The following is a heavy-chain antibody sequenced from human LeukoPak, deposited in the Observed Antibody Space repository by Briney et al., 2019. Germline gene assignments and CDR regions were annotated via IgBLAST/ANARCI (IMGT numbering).Heavy chain of an antibody. CDR1: GGTFISYT. CDR3: ARDSNVEMATILPDY. D-gene: IGHD5-24*01. Sequence: GASVKVSCKASGGTFISYTISWVRQAPGQGLEWMGRIIPMLGIANYAQKFQGRVTITADKYTSTDYMELSRLRSEDTAVYYCARDSNVEMATILPDYWGQGTLVTVSS. V-gene: IGHV1-69*04. J-gene: IGHJ4*02. CDR2: IIPMLGIA.